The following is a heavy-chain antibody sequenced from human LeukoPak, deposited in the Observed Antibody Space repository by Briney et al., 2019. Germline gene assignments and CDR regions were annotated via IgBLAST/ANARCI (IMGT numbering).Heavy chain of an antibody. CDR2: IKQDGSEK. V-gene: IGHV3-7*03. CDR3: ARSSTMIAFDY. J-gene: IGHJ4*02. D-gene: IGHD3-22*01. Sequence: GGSLRLSCAASGFTFSSYGMSWVRQAPGKGLEWVANIKQDGSEKYYVDSVKGRFTISRDNAKNSLYLQMNSLRAEDTAVYYCARSSTMIAFDYWGQGTLVTVSS. CDR1: GFTFSSYG.